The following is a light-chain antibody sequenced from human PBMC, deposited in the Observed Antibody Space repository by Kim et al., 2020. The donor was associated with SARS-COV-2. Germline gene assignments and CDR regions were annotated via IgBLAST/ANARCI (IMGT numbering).Light chain of an antibody. J-gene: IGLJ2*01. Sequence: APGKKARVTCGGNNVGSKSVHWYRHKPGQAPVLVIYYDSDRHSGIPERFSGSNSENTATLTISRVEAGDEADYYCQVWDSSSDHVVFGGGTQLTVL. CDR1: NVGSKS. CDR3: QVWDSSSDHVV. CDR2: YDS. V-gene: IGLV3-21*04.